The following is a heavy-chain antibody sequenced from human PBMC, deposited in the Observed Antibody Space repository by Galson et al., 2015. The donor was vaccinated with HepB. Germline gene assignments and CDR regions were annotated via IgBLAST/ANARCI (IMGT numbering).Heavy chain of an antibody. J-gene: IGHJ4*02. CDR3: ARDRGFTYYYDSSGPRGNES. Sequence: SLRLSCAASGFTFSSYSMNWVRQAPGKGLEWVSYISSSSSTIYYADSVKGRFTISRDNAKNSLYLQMNSLRDEDTAVYYCARDRGFTYYYDSSGPRGNESGGQGTLVTVSS. V-gene: IGHV3-48*02. D-gene: IGHD3-22*01. CDR2: ISSSSSTI. CDR1: GFTFSSYS.